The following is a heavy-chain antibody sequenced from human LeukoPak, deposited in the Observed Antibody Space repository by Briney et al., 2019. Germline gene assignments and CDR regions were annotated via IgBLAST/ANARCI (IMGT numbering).Heavy chain of an antibody. V-gene: IGHV3-33*01. CDR3: ARDLSFGSLDF. Sequence: GGPLRLSCAASGFTLSSHGMHWVRQAPGKGLERVAGMWYDGSKEDYADSVKGRFTISRDMSKNTLNLQMNSLRVEDTAMFYCARDLSFGSLDFRGQGTLVTVSS. D-gene: IGHD1-26*01. CDR1: GFTLSSHG. J-gene: IGHJ4*02. CDR2: MWYDGSKE.